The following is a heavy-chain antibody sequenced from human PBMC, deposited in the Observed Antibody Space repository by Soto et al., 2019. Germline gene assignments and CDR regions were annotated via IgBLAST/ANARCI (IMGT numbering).Heavy chain of an antibody. J-gene: IGHJ4*02. CDR3: ARHRGYSVYDRRFDS. V-gene: IGHV5-10-1*01. CDR1: GYSCTNHW. D-gene: IGHD5-12*01. Sequence: GESLKSSCEGAGYSCTNHWISWVRQMPGKGLEWMGRISPSDSYTSYSPSFHGHVTLSVEKSSATAYLQWGSLKASDTAVYYCARHRGYSVYDRRFDSWGQVPQVPVSS. CDR2: ISPSDSYT.